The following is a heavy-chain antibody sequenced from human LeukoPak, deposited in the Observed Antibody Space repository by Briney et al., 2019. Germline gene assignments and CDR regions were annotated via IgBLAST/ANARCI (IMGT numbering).Heavy chain of an antibody. V-gene: IGHV3-74*01. CDR3: ARDGYDSSGYYLIPGTYYYYYYMDV. Sequence: GGSLRLSCAASGFTFSSYWMHWVRQAPGKGLVWVSRINSDGSSTSYADSVKGRFTISRDNAKNTLYLQMNSLRAEDTAVYYCARDGYDSSGYYLIPGTYYYYYYMDVWGKGTTVTISS. J-gene: IGHJ6*03. CDR2: INSDGSST. CDR1: GFTFSSYW. D-gene: IGHD3-22*01.